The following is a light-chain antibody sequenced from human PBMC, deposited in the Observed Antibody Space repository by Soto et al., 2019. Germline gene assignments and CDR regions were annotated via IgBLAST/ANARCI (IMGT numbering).Light chain of an antibody. Sequence: EIVLTQSPGTLSLSPGERATLSSRASQSVSSSSLAWYQQKPGQAPRLLIYGASTRATGIPDRFSGSGSGTDFTLTISRLEPEDFAVYFCQQYGRSPLTFGGGTQVEIK. CDR1: QSVSSSS. CDR2: GAS. CDR3: QQYGRSPLT. V-gene: IGKV3-20*01. J-gene: IGKJ4*01.